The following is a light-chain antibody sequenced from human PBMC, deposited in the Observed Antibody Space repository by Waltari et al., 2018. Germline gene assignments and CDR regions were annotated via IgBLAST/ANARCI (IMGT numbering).Light chain of an antibody. CDR3: QLRSNWRIT. J-gene: IGKJ5*01. CDR1: QSVNRA. V-gene: IGKV3-11*01. Sequence: EIVLTQSPATLSLSPGERVTLSCRASQSVNRALAWYQQKPCQAPRLLIYDASNRATGIPARFSGSGSGTDFTLTISSLEAEDFGVYYCQLRSNWRITFGQGTRLEIK. CDR2: DAS.